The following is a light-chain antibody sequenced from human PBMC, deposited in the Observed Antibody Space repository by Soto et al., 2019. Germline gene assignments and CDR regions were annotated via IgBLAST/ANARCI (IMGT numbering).Light chain of an antibody. J-gene: IGKJ5*01. CDR3: QQRSHWPPIT. CDR2: GAS. V-gene: IGKV3D-20*02. Sequence: EIVLTQSPGTLSLSPGERATLSCRAIQSLSSNYLAWYQQRPGQAPRLLIYGASTRATGIPARFSGSGSGTDFTLTISSLEPEDFAVYFCQQRSHWPPITFGQGTRLEIK. CDR1: QSLSSNY.